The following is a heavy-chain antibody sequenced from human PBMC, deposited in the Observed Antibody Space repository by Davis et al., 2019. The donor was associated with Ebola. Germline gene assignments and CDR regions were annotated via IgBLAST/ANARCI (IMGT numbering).Heavy chain of an antibody. D-gene: IGHD2-15*01. V-gene: IGHV5-51*01. CDR2: IYPGDSDT. Sequence: KVSCKGSGYSFTSYWIGWVRQMPGKGLEWMGIIYPGDSDTRYSPSFQGQVTISADKSISTAYLQWSSLKASDTAMYYCARSTAPSKDIVVVVAADPFDPWGQGTLVIVSS. CDR3: ARSTAPSKDIVVVVAADPFDP. CDR1: GYSFTSYW. J-gene: IGHJ5*02.